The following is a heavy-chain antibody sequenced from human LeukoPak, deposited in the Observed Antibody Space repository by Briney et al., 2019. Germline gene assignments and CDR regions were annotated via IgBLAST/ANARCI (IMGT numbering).Heavy chain of an antibody. D-gene: IGHD6-13*01. CDR3: AKDHVGTWSALDY. Sequence: GGSLRLSCAASGFTFSSYGMHWVRQAPGKGLEWVAFIRYDGSDKYYADSVKGRFILSRDNSRNTLSLEMNSLRAEDAAVYCCAKDHVGTWSALDYWGQGTLVTVSS. CDR1: GFTFSSYG. V-gene: IGHV3-30*02. CDR2: IRYDGSDK. J-gene: IGHJ4*02.